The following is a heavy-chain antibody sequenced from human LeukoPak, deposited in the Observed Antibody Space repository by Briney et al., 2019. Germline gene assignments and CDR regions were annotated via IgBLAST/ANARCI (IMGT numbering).Heavy chain of an antibody. CDR1: GFTVSSNY. D-gene: IGHD6-19*01. CDR3: AKDPVAVAGPLYFDY. V-gene: IGHV3-23*01. Sequence: GGSLRLSCAASGFTVSSNYMSWVRQVPGKGLEWVSAISGSGGSTYYADSVKGRFTISRDNSKNTLYLQMNSLRAEDTAVYYCAKDPVAVAGPLYFDYWGQGTLVTVSS. CDR2: ISGSGGST. J-gene: IGHJ4*02.